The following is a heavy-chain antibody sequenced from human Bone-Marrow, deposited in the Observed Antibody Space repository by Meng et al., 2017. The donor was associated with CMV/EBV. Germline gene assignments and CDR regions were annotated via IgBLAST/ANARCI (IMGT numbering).Heavy chain of an antibody. D-gene: IGHD2-2*01. J-gene: IGHJ3*02. CDR3: ASGTYCSSTSCTNAFDI. Sequence: GESLKISCEASGFTVSSNYMSWVRQAPGKGLEWVSVIYSGGSTYYADSVKGRFTMSRDNSKNTVYLQMNSLRAEDTAVYYCASGTYCSSTSCTNAFDIWGQGTMVTVSS. V-gene: IGHV3-66*02. CDR1: GFTVSSNY. CDR2: IYSGGST.